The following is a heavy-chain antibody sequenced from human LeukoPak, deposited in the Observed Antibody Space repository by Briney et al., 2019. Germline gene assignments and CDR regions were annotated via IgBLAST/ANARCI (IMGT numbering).Heavy chain of an antibody. Sequence: ASVKVSCKASGYTFTSYAMNWVRQAPGQGLEWMGWINTNTGNPTYAQGFTGRFVFSLDTSVSTAYLQISSLKAEDTAVYYCARGGDSSVYWGLVGWFAPGGQEPLVTVPP. CDR3: ARGGDSSVYWGLVGWFAP. J-gene: IGHJ5*02. CDR1: GYTFTSYA. CDR2: INTNTGNP. V-gene: IGHV7-4-1*02. D-gene: IGHD3-22*01.